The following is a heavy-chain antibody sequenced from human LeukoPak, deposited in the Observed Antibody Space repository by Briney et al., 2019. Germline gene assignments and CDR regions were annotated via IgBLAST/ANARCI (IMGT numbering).Heavy chain of an antibody. Sequence: EASLKVSCKASGYTFTAYYIHWVRQAPGQGLEWMGWINPNSGGTNYAQKFQGRVTMTRDTSISTAYMELSRLRSDDTAVYYCARWQQLGETDHWGQGTLVTVSS. CDR3: ARWQQLGETDH. J-gene: IGHJ4*02. CDR1: GYTFTAYY. CDR2: INPNSGGT. V-gene: IGHV1-2*02. D-gene: IGHD6-13*01.